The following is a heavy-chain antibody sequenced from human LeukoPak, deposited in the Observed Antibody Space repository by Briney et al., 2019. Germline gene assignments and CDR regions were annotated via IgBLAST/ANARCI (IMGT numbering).Heavy chain of an antibody. Sequence: GGSLRLSCAASGFTFDDYAMHWVRHAPGKGLEWVSGTSWKSGSIGYADSVKGRFTIARDNAKNSLYLQMNSLRAEDTALYYCAKDGYYGSGSYYSRAFDIWGQGTMVTVSS. CDR1: GFTFDDYA. CDR2: TSWKSGSI. CDR3: AKDGYYGSGSYYSRAFDI. D-gene: IGHD3-10*01. V-gene: IGHV3-9*01. J-gene: IGHJ3*02.